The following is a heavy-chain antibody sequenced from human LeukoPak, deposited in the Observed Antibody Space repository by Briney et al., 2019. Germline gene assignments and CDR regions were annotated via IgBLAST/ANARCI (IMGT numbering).Heavy chain of an antibody. J-gene: IGHJ3*02. D-gene: IGHD3-22*01. CDR1: GFTFSSYW. CDR3: AREDDSSGYDAFDI. V-gene: IGHV3-7*01. Sequence: GGSLRLSCAASGFTFSSYWMSWVRQAPGKGLEWVANIKQDGSEKYYVDSVKGRFTISRDNAKNSLYLQMNSLRAEDTAVYYCAREDDSSGYDAFDIWGQGTMVTVSS. CDR2: IKQDGSEK.